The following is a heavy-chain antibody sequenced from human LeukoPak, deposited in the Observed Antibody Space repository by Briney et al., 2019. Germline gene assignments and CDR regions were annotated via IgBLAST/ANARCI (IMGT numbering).Heavy chain of an antibody. CDR3: AKGPGGYSPYYFDY. CDR2: ISGSGRST. J-gene: IGHJ4*02. CDR1: GFTVSSYA. V-gene: IGHV3-23*01. D-gene: IGHD3-22*01. Sequence: PGGSLRLACAASGFTVSSYAMSWVRQAPGKGREWGSAISGSGRSTYYADSVKGRFTISRDNSKNTLYLQMNSLRAEDTAVYYCAKGPGGYSPYYFDYWGQGTLVTVSS.